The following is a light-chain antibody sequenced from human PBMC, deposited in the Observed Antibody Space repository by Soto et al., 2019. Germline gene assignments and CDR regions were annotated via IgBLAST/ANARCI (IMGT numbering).Light chain of an antibody. CDR3: SSYTSSSTLYV. CDR1: SSDVGGYNY. J-gene: IGLJ1*01. V-gene: IGLV2-14*01. Sequence: QSVLTQPASVSGSPGQSITISCTGTSSDVGGYNYVSWYQQHPGKAPKLMIYDVSNRPSGVSNRFSGFKSGNTASLTISGLQAEDEADYYCSSYTSSSTLYVXGTGTKVTVL. CDR2: DVS.